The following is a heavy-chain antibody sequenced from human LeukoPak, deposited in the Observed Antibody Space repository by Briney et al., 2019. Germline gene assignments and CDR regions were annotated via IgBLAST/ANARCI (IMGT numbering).Heavy chain of an antibody. D-gene: IGHD3-22*01. CDR3: ARFSQYSDSTYHDLDY. Sequence: SETLSLTCTVSGYAISSAYYWGWIRQPPGKGLEWIGTIHYTGSTYYSPSLKSRVTISLDTSKNQFSLKLSSVTAADTAVYYCARFSQYSDSTYHDLDYWGQGTLVSVSS. CDR2: IHYTGST. V-gene: IGHV4-38-2*02. CDR1: GYAISSAYY. J-gene: IGHJ4*02.